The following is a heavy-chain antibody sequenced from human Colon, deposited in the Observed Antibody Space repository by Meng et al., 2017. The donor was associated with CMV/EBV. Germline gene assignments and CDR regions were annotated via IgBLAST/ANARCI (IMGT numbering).Heavy chain of an antibody. CDR3: TTLLRGF. J-gene: IGHJ4*02. D-gene: IGHD2-15*01. CDR1: GFTFTNAA. Sequence: EVHLVESGGGLVKPGGSLRLSWAASGFTFTNAAMTWVRQASGKGLEWIGRIKSKIDGGKIDYAAPVRGRFAISRDDSKATVYLQIDTLEIEDTGMYYCTTLLRGFWGQGTLVTVSS. CDR2: IKSKIDGGKI. V-gene: IGHV3-15*01.